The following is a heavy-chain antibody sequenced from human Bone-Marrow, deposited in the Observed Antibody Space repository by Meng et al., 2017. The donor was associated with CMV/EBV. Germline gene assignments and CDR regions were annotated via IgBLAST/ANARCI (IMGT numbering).Heavy chain of an antibody. Sequence: GESLKISCAASGFTFSSYGMHWVRQAPGKGLEWVAFIRYDGSNKYYADSVKGRFTISRDNSKNTLYLQMNSLRAEDTAVYYCARDDSSSSPYYYNGMDVWGQGTTVTVSS. CDR1: GFTFSSYG. J-gene: IGHJ6*02. CDR2: IRYDGSNK. V-gene: IGHV3-30*02. D-gene: IGHD6-6*01. CDR3: ARDDSSSSPYYYNGMDV.